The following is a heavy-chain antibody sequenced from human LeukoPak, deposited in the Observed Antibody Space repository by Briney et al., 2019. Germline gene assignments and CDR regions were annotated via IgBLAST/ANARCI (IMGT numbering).Heavy chain of an antibody. CDR2: IYHSGST. Sequence: SETLSLTCTVSGYSISSGYYWGWIRQPPGKGLEWIGSIYHSGSTYYNPSLKSRVTISVDTSKNQLSLKLSSVTAADTAVYYCARGRGYSSGYLRFDPWGQGTLVTVSS. D-gene: IGHD3-22*01. J-gene: IGHJ5*02. CDR1: GYSISSGYY. V-gene: IGHV4-38-2*02. CDR3: ARGRGYSSGYLRFDP.